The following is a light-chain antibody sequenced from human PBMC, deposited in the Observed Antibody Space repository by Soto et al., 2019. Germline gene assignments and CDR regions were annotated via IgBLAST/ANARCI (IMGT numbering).Light chain of an antibody. Sequence: EILLTQSPATLSVSPGETATLSCRASQNVLSDLAWYQQKPGKAPKLLIYAASTLQSGVPSRFSGSGSGTDFTLTISSLQPEDFATYYCQQLDSYPITFGQGTRLEIK. CDR1: QNVLSD. CDR2: AAS. CDR3: QQLDSYPIT. J-gene: IGKJ5*01. V-gene: IGKV1-9*01.